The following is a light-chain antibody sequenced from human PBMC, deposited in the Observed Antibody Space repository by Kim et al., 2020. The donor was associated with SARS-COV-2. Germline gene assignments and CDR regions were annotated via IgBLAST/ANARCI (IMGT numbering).Light chain of an antibody. J-gene: IGLJ3*02. CDR1: SSDGGGYNY. CDR3: SSYTSSSTNWV. V-gene: IGLV2-14*03. CDR2: DVR. Sequence: SVTISCTGTSSDGGGYNYVSWDQQHPGKAPKLMIYDVRNRPSGVSNRFSGSKSGNTASLTISGLQAEDEGDYYCSSYTSSSTNWVFGGGTQLTVL.